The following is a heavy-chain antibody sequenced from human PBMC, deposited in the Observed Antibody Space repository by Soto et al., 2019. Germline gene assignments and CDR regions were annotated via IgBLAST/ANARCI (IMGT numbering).Heavy chain of an antibody. D-gene: IGHD6-6*01. J-gene: IGHJ3*02. V-gene: IGHV3-33*01. Sequence: QVQLVESGGGVVQPGRSLRLSCAASGFTFSSYGMHWVRQAPGKGLEWVAVIWYDGSSKYYADSVKGRFTISRDNSKNTLYLKMNHLRAEENAVYYCARDYLLRGQWEDSSSTRDDAFDIWGQGTMVSVSS. CDR3: ARDYLLRGQWEDSSSTRDDAFDI. CDR2: IWYDGSSK. CDR1: GFTFSSYG.